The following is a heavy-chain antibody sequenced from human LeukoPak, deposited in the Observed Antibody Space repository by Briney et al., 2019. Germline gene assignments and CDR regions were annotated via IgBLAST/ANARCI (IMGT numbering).Heavy chain of an antibody. Sequence: SVKVSCKASGGTFSSYAISWVRQAPGQGLEWIGGIIPIFGTANYAQKFQGRVTITADESTSTAYMELSSLRSEDTAVYYCARVRLGNYYDSSGYYYYFDYWGQGTLVTVSS. CDR2: IIPIFGTA. CDR1: GGTFSSYA. V-gene: IGHV1-69*13. CDR3: ARVRLGNYYDSSGYYYYFDY. J-gene: IGHJ4*02. D-gene: IGHD3-22*01.